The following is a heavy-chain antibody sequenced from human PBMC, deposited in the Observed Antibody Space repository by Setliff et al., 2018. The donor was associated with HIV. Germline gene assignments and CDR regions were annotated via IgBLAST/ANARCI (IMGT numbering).Heavy chain of an antibody. Sequence: KPSETLSLTCAVYGTSLNTYYWTWIRYTPGRGLQWIGQIDHSGSTNYNPSLKSRVTLSVAASKNQFSLKVKSVTAADMATYYCAKKGRHYYGSGVTTDYFDDWGQGTPVTVSS. CDR3: AKKGRHYYGSGVTTDYFDD. CDR2: IDHSGST. CDR1: GTSLNTYY. J-gene: IGHJ4*02. V-gene: IGHV4-34*01. D-gene: IGHD3-10*01.